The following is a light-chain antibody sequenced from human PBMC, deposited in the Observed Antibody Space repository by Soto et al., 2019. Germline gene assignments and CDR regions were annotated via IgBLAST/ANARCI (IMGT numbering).Light chain of an antibody. Sequence: DIQVALYPSAPSASVGDSGTITCGASQSISSYLNWYQQKPGKAPKLLIYAASSLQSGVASRLSCSGYATDLTITSNSRKNEDFVTYLCQQGYSMTLTFGGGTKVDIK. CDR2: AAS. J-gene: IGKJ4*01. V-gene: IGKV1-39*01. CDR3: QQGYSMTLT. CDR1: QSISSY.